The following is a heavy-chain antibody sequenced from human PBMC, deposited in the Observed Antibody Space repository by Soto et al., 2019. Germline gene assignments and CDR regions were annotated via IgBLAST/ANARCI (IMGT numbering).Heavy chain of an antibody. CDR2: SIPIFGTA. Sequence: SVKVSCKASGGTFNNDPITWVRQAPGEGLEWMGGSIPIFGTANYAQKFQGRVTISVDESTSTAYMELSSLRSEDTAVYYCARGRGYSGDDHYYYFDMDVWGQGTTVTVSS. CDR1: GGTFNNDP. J-gene: IGHJ6*02. V-gene: IGHV1-69*13. D-gene: IGHD5-12*01. CDR3: ARGRGYSGDDHYYYFDMDV.